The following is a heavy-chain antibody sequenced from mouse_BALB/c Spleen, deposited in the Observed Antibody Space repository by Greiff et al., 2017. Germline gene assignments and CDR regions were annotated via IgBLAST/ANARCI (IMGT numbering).Heavy chain of an antibody. CDR2: IYPGDGDT. CDR3: ARKSDGYYFDY. J-gene: IGHJ2*01. V-gene: IGHV1-82*01. CDR1: GYAFSSSW. D-gene: IGHD2-3*01. Sequence: VQRVESGPELVKPGASVKISCKASGYAFSSSWMNWVKQRPGQGLEWIGRIYPGDGDTNYNGKFKGKATLTADKSSSTAYMQLSSLTSVDSAVYFCARKSDGYYFDYWGQGTTLTVSS.